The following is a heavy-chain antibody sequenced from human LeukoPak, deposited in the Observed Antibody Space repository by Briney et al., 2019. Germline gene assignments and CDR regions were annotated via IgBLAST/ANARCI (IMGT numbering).Heavy chain of an antibody. J-gene: IGHJ4*02. CDR1: GYTFTGYY. Sequence: ASVKVSCKASGYTFTGYYMHWVRQAPGQGLEWMGWINPNSGGTNYAQKFQGRVTMTRDTSISTACMELSRLRSDDTAVYYCARHPTSYYDILTGPFDYWGQGTLVTVSS. CDR3: ARHPTSYYDILTGPFDY. V-gene: IGHV1-2*02. CDR2: INPNSGGT. D-gene: IGHD3-9*01.